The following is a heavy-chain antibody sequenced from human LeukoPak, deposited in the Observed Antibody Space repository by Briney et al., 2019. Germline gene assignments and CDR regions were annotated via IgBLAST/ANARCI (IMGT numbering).Heavy chain of an antibody. V-gene: IGHV3-23*01. J-gene: IGHJ4*02. CDR1: GFTFSSYG. Sequence: PGGSLRLSCAASGFTFSSYGMSWVRQAPGKGLEWVSSISDDGRSTYYADSVKGRFTTSKDNSKNTMYLQMNNLRAEDTAIYYCAKRVPYTSSSVYFDYWGQGTLVTVSS. CDR3: AKRVPYTSSSVYFDY. D-gene: IGHD6-6*01. CDR2: ISDDGRST.